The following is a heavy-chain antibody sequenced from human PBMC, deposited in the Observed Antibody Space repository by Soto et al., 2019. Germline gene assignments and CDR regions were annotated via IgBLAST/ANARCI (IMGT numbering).Heavy chain of an antibody. CDR1: GFTFSSYA. D-gene: IGHD2-2*01. CDR2: ISGSGGST. J-gene: IGHJ4*02. CDR3: AKDQGAIPGYFDY. V-gene: IGHV3-23*01. Sequence: EVQLLESGGGLVQPGGSLRLSCAASGFTFSSYAMSWVRQAPGKGLEWVSAISGSGGSTFYADSVKGRFTISRDSSTNTRYLQMNSLRAEDTALYYCAKDQGAIPGYFDYWGQGTLVTVSS.